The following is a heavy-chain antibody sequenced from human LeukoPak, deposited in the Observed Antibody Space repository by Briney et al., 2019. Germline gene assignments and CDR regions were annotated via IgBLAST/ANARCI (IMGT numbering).Heavy chain of an antibody. J-gene: IGHJ6*04. CDR2: ISYDGSNK. V-gene: IGHV3-30*18. CDR1: GFTFSSYG. Sequence: GGSLRLSCAASGFTFSSYGMHWVRQAPGKGLEWVAVISYDGSNKYYADSVKGRFTISRDNAKNSLYLQMDSLRAEDTAVYYCAELGITMIGGVWGKGTTVTISS. D-gene: IGHD3-10*02. CDR3: AELGITMIGGV.